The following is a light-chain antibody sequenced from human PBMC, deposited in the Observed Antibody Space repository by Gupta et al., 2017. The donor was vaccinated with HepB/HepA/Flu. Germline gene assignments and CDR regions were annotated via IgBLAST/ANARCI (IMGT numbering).Light chain of an antibody. V-gene: IGLV1-44*01. J-gene: IGLJ3*02. CDR2: NNV. CDR1: NSNIESRT. Sequence: SCAGGNSNIESRTVKWYQKLPGTAPPLIIYNNVQRPSGVPDRFSDSKSGTSASLAISGLKAEDEAQYYGEGWDDILNGGVFGGGTKLTVL. CDR3: EGWDDILNGGV.